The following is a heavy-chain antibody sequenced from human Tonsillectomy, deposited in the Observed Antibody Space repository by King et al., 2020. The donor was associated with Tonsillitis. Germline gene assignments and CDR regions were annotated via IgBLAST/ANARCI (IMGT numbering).Heavy chain of an antibody. V-gene: IGHV3-20*04. D-gene: IGHD6-13*01. CDR1: GFIFDDYG. CDR2: INWNGGNI. CDR3: ARRRNSGWYTALDL. J-gene: IGHJ3*01. Sequence: VQLVESRGGVVRPGGSLRLSCAASGFIFDDYGLSWVRQAPGKGLEWVSGINWNGGNIGHADSVKGRFTISRDNAKNSLYLQMNSLRAEDTALYYCARRRNSGWYTALDLWGQGTMVIVSS.